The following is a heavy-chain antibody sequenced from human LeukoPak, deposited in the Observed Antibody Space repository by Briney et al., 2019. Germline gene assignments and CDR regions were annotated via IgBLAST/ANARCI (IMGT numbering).Heavy chain of an antibody. CDR3: AKDRGSYFDYYGMDV. J-gene: IGHJ6*02. V-gene: IGHV3-30*18. CDR2: ISYDGSNK. Sequence: GRSLRLSCAASGFTFSSYGMHWVRQAPGKGLEWVAVISYDGSNKYYADSVKGRFTISRDNSKNTLYLQMNSLRAEDTAVYYCAKDRGSYFDYYGMDVWGQGTTVTVSS. CDR1: GFTFSSYG. D-gene: IGHD1-26*01.